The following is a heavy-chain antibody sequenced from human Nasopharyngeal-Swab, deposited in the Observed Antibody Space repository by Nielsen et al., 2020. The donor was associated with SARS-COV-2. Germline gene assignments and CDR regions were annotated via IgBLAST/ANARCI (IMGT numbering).Heavy chain of an antibody. D-gene: IGHD6-13*01. CDR2: INHSGST. CDR1: GGSFSGYY. CDR3: ARAIPSAAGRNRDSAFDI. V-gene: IGHV4-34*01. Sequence: GSLRLSCAVYGGSFSGYYWSWIRQPPGKGLEWIGEINHSGSTNYNPSLKSRVTISVDTSKNQFSLKLSSVTAADTAVYYCARAIPSAAGRNRDSAFDIWGQGTMATVSS. J-gene: IGHJ3*02.